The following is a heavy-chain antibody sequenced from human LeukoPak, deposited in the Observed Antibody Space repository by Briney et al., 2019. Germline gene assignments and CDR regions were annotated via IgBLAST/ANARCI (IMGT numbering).Heavy chain of an antibody. Sequence: SETLSLTCTVSGGSISSSSYYWGWIRQPPGKGVEWIGSIYYSGSTYYNPSLKSRVTISVDTSKNQFSLKLSSVTAADTAVYYCARHFPQSSGYRFHLTGGGFAPWGQGTLVTVSS. D-gene: IGHD3-22*01. CDR2: IYYSGST. V-gene: IGHV4-39*01. CDR3: ARHFPQSSGYRFHLTGGGFAP. J-gene: IGHJ5*02. CDR1: GGSISSSSYY.